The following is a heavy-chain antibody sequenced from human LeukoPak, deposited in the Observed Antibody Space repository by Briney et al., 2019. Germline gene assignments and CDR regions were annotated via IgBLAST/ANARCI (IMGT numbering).Heavy chain of an antibody. CDR1: GYTFPDYY. CDR3: ATAPSPGLGFCSGASCYPDY. Sequence: ASVKVSCKASGYTFPDYYIHWVRQAPGQGLEWMGWINPNNGGTNLPQQFQDRVTLTRDTSVNTAYMELSRLKSDDTAVYFCATAPSPGLGFCSGASCYPDYWGQGTLVTVSS. V-gene: IGHV1-2*02. CDR2: INPNNGGT. J-gene: IGHJ4*02. D-gene: IGHD2-2*01.